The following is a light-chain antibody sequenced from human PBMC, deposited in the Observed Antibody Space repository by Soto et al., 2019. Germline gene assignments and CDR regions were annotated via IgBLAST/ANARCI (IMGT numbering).Light chain of an antibody. CDR2: DVT. CDR1: SSDVGAYNF. J-gene: IGLJ2*01. V-gene: IGLV2-14*03. Sequence: QSALTQPGSVSGSPGQPITISCTGTSSDVGAYNFVSWYQQHPGKAPKLMIYDVTNRPSGVSSRFSGSKSGNTASLAISGLQAEDEADYYCSSYTTSNTLVFGGGTKLTVL. CDR3: SSYTTSNTLV.